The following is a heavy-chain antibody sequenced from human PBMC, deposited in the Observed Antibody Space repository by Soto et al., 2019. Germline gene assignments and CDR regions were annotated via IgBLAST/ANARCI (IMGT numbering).Heavy chain of an antibody. J-gene: IGHJ6*02. CDR2: IYPGGSDT. V-gene: IGHV5-51*01. CDR3: ASLSYDFWSGYGYGMDV. D-gene: IGHD3-3*01. Sequence: GESLKISCKGSGYSFTSYWIGWVRPMPGKGLEWMGIIYPGGSDTRYSPSFQGQVTISADKSISTAYLQWSSLKASDTAMYYCASLSYDFWSGYGYGMDVWGQGTTVTVSS. CDR1: GYSFTSYW.